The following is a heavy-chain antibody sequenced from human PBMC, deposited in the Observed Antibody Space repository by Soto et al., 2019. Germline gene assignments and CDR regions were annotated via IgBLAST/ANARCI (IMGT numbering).Heavy chain of an antibody. CDR2: ISSSGSTI. V-gene: IGHV3-11*01. J-gene: IGHJ6*02. Sequence: GGSLRLSCAASGFTFSDYYMSWIRQAPGKGLEWVSYISSSGSTIYYADSVKGRFTISRDNAKNSLYLQMNSLRAEDTAVYYCASSWVYYYYGVNVWGQGTTVTVSS. CDR3: ASSWVYYYYGVNV. CDR1: GFTFSDYY.